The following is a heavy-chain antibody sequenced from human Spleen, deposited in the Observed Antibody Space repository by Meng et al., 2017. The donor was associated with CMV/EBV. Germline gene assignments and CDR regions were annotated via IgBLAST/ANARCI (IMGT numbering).Heavy chain of an antibody. CDR1: GYSISSGYY. Sequence: SETLSLTCTVSGYSISSGYYWGWIRQPPGKGLEWIGSIYHSGSTYYNPSLKSRVTISVDTSKNQFSLKLSSVTAADTAVYYCARGRRGAIFGRWGQGTLVTVSS. V-gene: IGHV4-38-2*02. J-gene: IGHJ4*02. CDR2: IYHSGST. D-gene: IGHD3-3*01. CDR3: ARGRRGAIFGR.